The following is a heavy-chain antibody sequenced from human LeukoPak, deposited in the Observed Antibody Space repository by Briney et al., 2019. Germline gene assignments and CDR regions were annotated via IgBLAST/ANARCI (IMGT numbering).Heavy chain of an antibody. CDR2: ISYDGSNK. J-gene: IGHJ6*02. CDR1: GFTFSSYG. CDR3: AKDGGGPYYYYYGMDV. D-gene: IGHD4-23*01. Sequence: GRSLRLSCAASGFTFSSYGMHWVRQAPGKGLEWVAVISYDGSNKYYADSVKGRFTISRDNSKNTLYLQMNSLRAEDTAVYYCAKDGGGPYYYYYGMDVWGQGTTVTVSS. V-gene: IGHV3-30*18.